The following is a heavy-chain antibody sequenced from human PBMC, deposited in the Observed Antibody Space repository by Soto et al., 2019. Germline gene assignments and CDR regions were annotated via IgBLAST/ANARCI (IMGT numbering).Heavy chain of an antibody. Sequence: PSETLSLTCTVSGGSISSGDYYWSWIRQPPGKGLEWIGYIYYSGSTYYNPSLKSRVTISVDTSKNQFSLKLSSVTAADTAVYYCARNDILTGYHGGNFFDYWGQGTLVTVSS. V-gene: IGHV4-30-4*01. D-gene: IGHD3-9*01. J-gene: IGHJ4*02. CDR2: IYYSGST. CDR3: ARNDILTGYHGGNFFDY. CDR1: GGSISSGDYY.